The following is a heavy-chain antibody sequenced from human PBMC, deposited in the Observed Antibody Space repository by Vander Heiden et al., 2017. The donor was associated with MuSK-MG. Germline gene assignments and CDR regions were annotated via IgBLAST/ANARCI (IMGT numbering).Heavy chain of an antibody. CDR3: ARDLYYYDSSGPVRYFDY. CDR1: GFTVSSNY. D-gene: IGHD3-22*01. J-gene: IGHJ4*02. Sequence: EVQLVESGGGLVQPGGSLRLSCPAFGFTVSSNYMSWVRQAPGKGLEWVSVIYSGGSTYYADSVKGRFTISRDNSKNTLYLQMNSLRAEDTAVYYCARDLYYYDSSGPVRYFDYWGQGTLVTVSS. V-gene: IGHV3-66*01. CDR2: IYSGGST.